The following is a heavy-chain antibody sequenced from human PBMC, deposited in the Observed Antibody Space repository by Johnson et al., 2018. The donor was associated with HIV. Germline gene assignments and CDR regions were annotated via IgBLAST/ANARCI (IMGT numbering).Heavy chain of an antibody. CDR2: IRYDGSNK. CDR1: GFSFSTYD. CDR3: ATRKDILTGYDAFDI. Sequence: QVQLVESGGGLIQPGGSLRLSCAASGFSFSTYDVHWVRQAPGKGLEWVAFIRYDGSNKYYADSVKGRFTISRDNSKNTLYLQMNSLSPEDTALYYCATRKDILTGYDAFDIWCQGTMVTVSS. D-gene: IGHD3-9*01. V-gene: IGHV3-30*02. J-gene: IGHJ3*02.